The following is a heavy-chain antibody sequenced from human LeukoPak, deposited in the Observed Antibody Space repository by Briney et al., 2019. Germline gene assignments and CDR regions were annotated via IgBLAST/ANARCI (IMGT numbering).Heavy chain of an antibody. D-gene: IGHD3-10*01. V-gene: IGHV4-30-2*01. Sequence: SETLSLTCAVSGGSISSGGYSWSWIRQPPGKGLEWIGYIYHSGSTYYNPSLKSRVTISVDRSKNQFSLKLSSVTAADTAVYYCARAYLLRFGELQWFDPRGQGTLVTVSS. CDR1: GGSISSGGYS. CDR2: IYHSGST. CDR3: ARAYLLRFGELQWFDP. J-gene: IGHJ5*02.